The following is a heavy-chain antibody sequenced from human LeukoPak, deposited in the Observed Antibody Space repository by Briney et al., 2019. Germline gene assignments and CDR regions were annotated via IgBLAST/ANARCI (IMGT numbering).Heavy chain of an antibody. J-gene: IGHJ4*02. CDR2: ISGGGSST. D-gene: IGHD6-19*01. CDR3: AKRESSGKYFDY. CDR1: GFTFSTYV. Sequence: GGSLRLSCADSGFTFSTYVMSWVRQAPGKGLEWISTISGGGSSTYYADSVKGRFTISRDNPKSTLYLQMNSLRAGDTAVYYCAKRESSGKYFDYWGQGTLVTVSS. V-gene: IGHV3-23*01.